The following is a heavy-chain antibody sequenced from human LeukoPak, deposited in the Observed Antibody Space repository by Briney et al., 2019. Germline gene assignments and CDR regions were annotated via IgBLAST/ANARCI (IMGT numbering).Heavy chain of an antibody. D-gene: IGHD5-18*01. Sequence: GGSLRLSCAASRFSFSAYSMSWVRQAPGKGLEWVSSISADSSYIYYADSLKGRFTLSRDNAKNSLYLQMNRVRVEDTAVYYCARVFTALDYWGQGTLVTVSS. CDR3: ARVFTALDY. J-gene: IGHJ4*02. CDR2: ISADSSYI. CDR1: RFSFSAYS. V-gene: IGHV3-21*01.